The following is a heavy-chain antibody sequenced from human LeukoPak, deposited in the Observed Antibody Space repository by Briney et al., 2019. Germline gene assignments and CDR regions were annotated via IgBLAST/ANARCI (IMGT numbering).Heavy chain of an antibody. V-gene: IGHV3-33*06. CDR3: AKGHGLESRTSNYAFHI. D-gene: IGHD1-1*01. Sequence: PGGSLRLSRAASGFTFSSYGMHWVRQAPGKGLEWGAVIWDDGSNKYYADSAKRRFTISRDNSKNTLYLQMNSMRAEDTAVYYCAKGHGLESRTSNYAFHIWGQGTKVTVSS. CDR2: IWDDGSNK. CDR1: GFTFSSYG. J-gene: IGHJ3*02.